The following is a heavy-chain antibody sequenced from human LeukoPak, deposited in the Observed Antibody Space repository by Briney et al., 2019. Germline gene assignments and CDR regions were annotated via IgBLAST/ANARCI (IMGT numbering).Heavy chain of an antibody. CDR1: GFTFSSYE. Sequence: GGSLRLSCAASGFTFSSYEMNWVRQAPGKGLEWVSYISSSGSTIYYADSVKGRFTISRDNAKNSLYLQMSSLRAEDTAVYYCARDFSLYYGSVTYYFDYWGQGTLVTVSS. CDR2: ISSSGSTI. CDR3: ARDFSLYYGSVTYYFDY. J-gene: IGHJ4*02. V-gene: IGHV3-48*03. D-gene: IGHD3-10*01.